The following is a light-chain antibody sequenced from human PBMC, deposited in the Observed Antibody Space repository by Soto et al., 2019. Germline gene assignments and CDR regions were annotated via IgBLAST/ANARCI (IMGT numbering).Light chain of an antibody. V-gene: IGKV3-15*01. CDR2: GAS. Sequence: EMVMTQSPATLSVSPGERVTLSCSARQSVGSKLAWHQQKPGQAPRLLIHGASRRATGIPARFSGSGSGTEFTLTFSSLQSEDFAVSYCQQYNNLPWTFGQGTKVEIK. CDR3: QQYNNLPWT. CDR1: QSVGSK. J-gene: IGKJ1*01.